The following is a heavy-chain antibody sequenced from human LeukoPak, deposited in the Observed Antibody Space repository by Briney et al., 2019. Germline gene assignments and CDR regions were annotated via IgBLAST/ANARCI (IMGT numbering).Heavy chain of an antibody. Sequence: GGSLRLSCAASGFTVSSSYMSRVRQAPGKGLEWVSVIYIGGTTYYADSVRGRFTISRDNSENTLYLQMSSLRAEDTAVYYCARGGGYNFFYHWGQGTLVTVSS. J-gene: IGHJ1*01. CDR2: IYIGGTT. CDR1: GFTVSSSY. CDR3: ARGGGYNFFYH. D-gene: IGHD5-24*01. V-gene: IGHV3-53*01.